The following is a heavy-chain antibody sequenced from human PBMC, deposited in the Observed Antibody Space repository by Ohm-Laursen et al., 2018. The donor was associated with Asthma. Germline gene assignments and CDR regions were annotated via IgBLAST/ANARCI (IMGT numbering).Heavy chain of an antibody. J-gene: IGHJ4*02. CDR3: AKDFPKSWLRLGVLFDY. V-gene: IGHV3-30-3*01. D-gene: IGHD5-12*01. CDR2: GGSYYDGGLK. CDR1: GFTFRSYA. Sequence: SLRLSCAASGFTFRSYAMHWVRQAPGKGLEWVAVGGSYYDGGLKYYADSVNGRFTVSRDDSKNTLYLQMNSLRAEDTAVYYCAKDFPKSWLRLGVLFDYWGQGTLVTVSS.